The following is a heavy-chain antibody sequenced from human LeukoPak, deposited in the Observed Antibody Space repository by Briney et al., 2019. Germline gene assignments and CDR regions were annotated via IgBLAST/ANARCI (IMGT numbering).Heavy chain of an antibody. CDR1: GYTFTGYY. CDR2: INPNSGGT. CDR3: ARRWESSSWYSL. J-gene: IGHJ4*02. V-gene: IGHV1-2*02. Sequence: ASVKVSCKASGYTFTGYYMHWVRQAPGQGLEWMGWINPNSGGTNYAQKFQGRVTMTRDTFISTAYMELSRLRSDDTAMYYCARRWESSSWYSLWGQGTLVTVSS. D-gene: IGHD6-13*01.